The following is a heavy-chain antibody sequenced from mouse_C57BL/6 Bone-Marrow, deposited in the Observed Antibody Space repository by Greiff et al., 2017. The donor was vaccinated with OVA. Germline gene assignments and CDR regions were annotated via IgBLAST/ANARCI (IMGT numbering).Heavy chain of an antibody. Sequence: QVQLKESGPELVKPGASVKISCKASGYAFSSSWMNWVKQRPGKGLEWIGRIYPGDGDTNYNGKFKGQATLTADKSSSTAYMQLSSLTSEDSAVYFSARGIFDGYVYAMDDWGQGTSVTVSS. J-gene: IGHJ4*01. CDR3: ARGIFDGYVYAMDD. V-gene: IGHV1-82*01. D-gene: IGHD2-3*01. CDR2: IYPGDGDT. CDR1: GYAFSSSW.